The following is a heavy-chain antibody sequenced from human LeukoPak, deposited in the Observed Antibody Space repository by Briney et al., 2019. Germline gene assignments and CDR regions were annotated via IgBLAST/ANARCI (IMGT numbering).Heavy chain of an antibody. Sequence: PSETLSLTCSVSGGSISTYYWNWIRQPAGKELEWIGHIYDSGKTNCNPSLRGRATISVDESRNLFSLKLNSVTAADTAVYYCARDYIVHTGVVAFDIWGQGTMVTVSS. CDR2: IYDSGKT. D-gene: IGHD5-12*01. CDR3: ARDYIVHTGVVAFDI. J-gene: IGHJ3*02. V-gene: IGHV4-4*07. CDR1: GGSISTYY.